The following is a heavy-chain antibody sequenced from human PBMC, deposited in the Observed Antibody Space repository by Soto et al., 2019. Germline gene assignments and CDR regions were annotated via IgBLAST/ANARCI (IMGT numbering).Heavy chain of an antibody. D-gene: IGHD6-13*01. CDR1: GFTFSSYA. CDR2: MSGSGGTT. V-gene: IGHV3-23*01. CDR3: AKRAIGSNSWQIFDY. Sequence: EVQLLESGGGLVQPGGSLRLSCAASGFTFSSYAMSWVRQAPGKGLEWVSVMSGSGGTTYYADSVKGRFTISRDNSKNTLYLQMNSLRAEDTAVYYCAKRAIGSNSWQIFDYWGQGTLVTVSS. J-gene: IGHJ4*02.